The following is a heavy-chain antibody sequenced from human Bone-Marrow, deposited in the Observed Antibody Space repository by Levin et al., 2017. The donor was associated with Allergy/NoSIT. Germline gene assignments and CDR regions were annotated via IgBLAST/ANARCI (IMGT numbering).Heavy chain of an antibody. V-gene: IGHV1-69*04. CDR1: GGTFSSYT. CDR3: ARDPSRIYDSSGYYYFDY. Sequence: KISCKASGGTFSSYTISWVRQAPGQGLEWMGRIIPILGIANYAQKFQGRVTITADKSTSTAYMELSSLRSEDTAVYYCARDPSRIYDSSGYYYFDYWGQGTLVTVSS. D-gene: IGHD3-22*01. CDR2: IIPILGIA. J-gene: IGHJ4*02.